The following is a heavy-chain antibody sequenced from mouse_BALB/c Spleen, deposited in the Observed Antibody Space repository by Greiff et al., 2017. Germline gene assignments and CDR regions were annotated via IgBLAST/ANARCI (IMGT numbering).Heavy chain of an antibody. D-gene: IGHD1-1*01. CDR2: IDPENGNT. CDR3: ARGATVGSMDY. CDR1: GFNIKDYY. Sequence: EVKLMESGAELVRPGALVKLSCKASGFNIKDYYMHWVKQRPEQGLEWIGWIDPENGNTIYDPKFQGKASITADTSSNTAYLQLSSLTSEDTAVYYCARGATVGSMDYWGQGTSVTVSS. J-gene: IGHJ4*01. V-gene: IGHV14-1*02.